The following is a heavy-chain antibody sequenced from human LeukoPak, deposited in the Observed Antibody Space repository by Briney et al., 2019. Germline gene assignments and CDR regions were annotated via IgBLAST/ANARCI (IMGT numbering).Heavy chain of an antibody. CDR3: ARHAGTYDFWSGFPYYYYYMDV. D-gene: IGHD3-3*01. Sequence: SETLSLTCTVSGGSISSSSYYWGWIRQPPGKGLEWIGSIYYSGSTYYNPSLKSRVTISVDTPNNQFSLKLSSVTAADTAVYYCARHAGTYDFWSGFPYYYYYMDVWGKGTAVTVSS. CDR1: GGSISSSSYY. J-gene: IGHJ6*03. CDR2: IYYSGST. V-gene: IGHV4-39*01.